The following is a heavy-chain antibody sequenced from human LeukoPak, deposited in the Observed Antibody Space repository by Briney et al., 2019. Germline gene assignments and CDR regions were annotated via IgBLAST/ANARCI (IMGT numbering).Heavy chain of an antibody. D-gene: IGHD4-17*01. CDR1: GFTFSNAW. CDR3: ANGDPFDY. Sequence: PGGSLRLSCAASGFTFSNAWMSWVRQAPGKGLEWVGRIKSKTDGGTTDYAAPVKGRFSISRDDSKNTLYLQMNSRKSEDTAVYYCANGDPFDYWGQGTLVTVSS. J-gene: IGHJ4*02. CDR2: IKSKTDGGTT. V-gene: IGHV3-15*01.